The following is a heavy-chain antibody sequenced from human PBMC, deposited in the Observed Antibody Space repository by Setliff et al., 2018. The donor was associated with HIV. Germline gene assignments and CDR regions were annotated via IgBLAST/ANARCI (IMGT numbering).Heavy chain of an antibody. CDR1: GYTFSRYG. Sequence: VKVSCKASGYTFSRYGISWVRQAPGQGLEWMGWISGYNGNTKYVQKFQGRVTMATDTSTSTVYMELRSLRSDDTAVYYCARDSRSSIAPYNFDYWGQGTVVTVSS. CDR2: ISGYNGNT. V-gene: IGHV1-18*01. J-gene: IGHJ4*02. CDR3: ARDSRSSIAPYNFDY. D-gene: IGHD6-6*01.